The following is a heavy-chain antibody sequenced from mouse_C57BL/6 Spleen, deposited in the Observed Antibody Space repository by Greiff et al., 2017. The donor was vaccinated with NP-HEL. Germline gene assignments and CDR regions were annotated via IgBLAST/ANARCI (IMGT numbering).Heavy chain of an antibody. V-gene: IGHV1-55*01. CDR2: IYPGSGST. CDR3: AIFITTVRAFLDY. Sequence: VQLQQSGAELVKPGASVKMSCKASGYTFPSYWITWVKQRPGQGLEWIGDIYPGSGSTNYNEKFKSKATLTVDTSSSTAYMQLSSLTSEDSAVYYCAIFITTVRAFLDYWGQGTTLTVSS. CDR1: GYTFPSYW. D-gene: IGHD1-1*01. J-gene: IGHJ2*01.